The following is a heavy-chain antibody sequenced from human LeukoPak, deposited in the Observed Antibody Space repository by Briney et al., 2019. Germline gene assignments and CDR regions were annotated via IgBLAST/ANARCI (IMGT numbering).Heavy chain of an antibody. CDR2: INPNSGGT. V-gene: IGHV1-2*02. D-gene: IGHD1-26*01. CDR3: ARVNLGANARGPWFDP. Sequence: GASVKVSCKASGYTFTGYYMHWVRQAPGQGLEWMGWINPNSGGTNYAQKFQGRVTMTRDTSISTAYMELSRLRSDDTAVYYCARVNLGANARGPWFDPWGQGTLVTVSS. J-gene: IGHJ5*02. CDR1: GYTFTGYY.